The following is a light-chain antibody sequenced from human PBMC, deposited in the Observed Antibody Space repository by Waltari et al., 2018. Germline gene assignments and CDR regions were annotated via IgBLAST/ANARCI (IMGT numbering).Light chain of an antibody. CDR1: EGICYS. CDR3: QQYYERPHT. Sequence: TFGRREGICYSVAGYQQKQGKAPRLLVHSASTLHSGVTLRFSVGGSGTQYTLTISSLQPEDCATYYCQQYYERPHTFGQGTRVEI. CDR2: SAS. J-gene: IGKJ2*01. V-gene: IGKV1-NL1*01.